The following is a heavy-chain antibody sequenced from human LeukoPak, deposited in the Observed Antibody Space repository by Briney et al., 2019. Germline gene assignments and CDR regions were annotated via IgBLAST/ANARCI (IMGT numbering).Heavy chain of an antibody. CDR3: ARLRRSRLAEFDY. D-gene: IGHD3-3*02. V-gene: IGHV4-38-2*02. J-gene: IGHJ4*02. CDR2: ISHSGST. CDR1: GYSISSGYY. Sequence: PSETLSLTCTVSGYSISSGYYWGWIRQPPGKGLKWIGRISHSGSTYYNPSLKSRVTISVDTSKNQFSLKLSSLTAADTAVYYCARLRRSRLAEFDYWGQGTLVTVSS.